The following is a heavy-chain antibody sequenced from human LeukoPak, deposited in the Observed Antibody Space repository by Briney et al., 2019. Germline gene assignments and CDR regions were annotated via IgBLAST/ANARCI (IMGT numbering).Heavy chain of an antibody. D-gene: IGHD6-13*01. CDR3: ARVPRHSSSWSMIDY. CDR2: IIPIFDTA. J-gene: IGHJ4*02. CDR1: GGTFSSYA. Sequence: ASVKVSCKASGGTFSSYAISWVRQAPGQGLEWMGGIIPIFDTANYAQKFQGRVTITTDESTSTAYMELSSLRSEDTAVYYCARVPRHSSSWSMIDYWGQGTLVTVSS. V-gene: IGHV1-69*05.